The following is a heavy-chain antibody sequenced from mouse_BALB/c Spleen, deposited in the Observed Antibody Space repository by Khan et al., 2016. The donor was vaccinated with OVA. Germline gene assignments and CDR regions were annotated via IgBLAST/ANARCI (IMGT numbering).Heavy chain of an antibody. D-gene: IGHD1-1*02. CDR3: SRAGYGGFAY. V-gene: IGHV5-4*02. CDR1: GFTFSDYY. CDR2: ISDGGSST. Sequence: EVELVESGGGLVKPGGSLKLSCAASGFTFSDYYMYWVRQTPEKRLEWVATISDGGSSTSYPDRVKGRFTISRDNAKNNLYLQMSGLKSEDTAIYYCSRAGYGGFAYWGQGTLVTVSA. J-gene: IGHJ3*01.